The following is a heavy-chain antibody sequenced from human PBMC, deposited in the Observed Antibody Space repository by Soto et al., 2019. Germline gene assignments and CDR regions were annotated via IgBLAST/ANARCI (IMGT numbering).Heavy chain of an antibody. D-gene: IGHD1-7*01. V-gene: IGHV1-18*04. J-gene: IGHJ5*02. Sequence: QVQLVQSGAEVKKPGASVKVSCKASGYTFTSYGISWVRQAPGQGLEWMGWISTYNGNTNYAQNLQGRVTMTTDTSTRTAYMELRSLRSDDTAFYYCARLMGWQLDLQNFDPWGQGTLVTVSS. CDR1: GYTFTSYG. CDR2: ISTYNGNT. CDR3: ARLMGWQLDLQNFDP.